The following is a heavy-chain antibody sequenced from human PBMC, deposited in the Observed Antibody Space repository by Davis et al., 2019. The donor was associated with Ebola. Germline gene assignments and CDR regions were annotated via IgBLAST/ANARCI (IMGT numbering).Heavy chain of an antibody. V-gene: IGHV3-23*01. Sequence: PGGSLRLSCAASEFTFSSYTMGWVRQAPGKGLEWVSGISSSGGSTYYADSVKGRFTISRDNSKNTLYLQMNSLRAEDTAVYYCAKDKPTWDIVLVPAAIEFDYYGMDVWGQGTTVTVSS. CDR1: EFTFSSYT. CDR3: AKDKPTWDIVLVPAAIEFDYYGMDV. J-gene: IGHJ6*02. CDR2: ISSSGGST. D-gene: IGHD2-2*01.